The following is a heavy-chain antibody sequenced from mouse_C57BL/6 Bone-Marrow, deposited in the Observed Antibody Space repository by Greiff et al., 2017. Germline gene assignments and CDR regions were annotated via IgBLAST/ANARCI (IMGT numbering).Heavy chain of an antibody. V-gene: IGHV1-55*01. CDR2: IYPTSGRT. CDR3: ARSGRRGRSFDY. Sequence: QVQLQQPGAELVKPGASVKMSCKASGYTFTSYWITWVKQRPGQGLEWIGDIYPTSGRTNYNEKFKSKAILTVDTSSNTAYMQLSSLTSEDSAVFYCARSGRRGRSFDYWGQGTTLTVSA. D-gene: IGHD3-1*01. J-gene: IGHJ2*01. CDR1: GYTFTSYW.